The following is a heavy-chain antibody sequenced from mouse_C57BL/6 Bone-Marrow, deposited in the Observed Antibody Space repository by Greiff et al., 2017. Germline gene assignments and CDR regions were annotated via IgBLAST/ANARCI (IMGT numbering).Heavy chain of an antibody. CDR3: AYYGYGNPYYAMDY. CDR1: GYTFTSYW. CDR2: IHPNSGST. V-gene: IGHV1-64*01. Sequence: QVQLQQPGAELVKPGASVKLSCKASGYTFTSYWMHWVKQRPGQGLEWIGMIHPNSGSTNYNEKFKSKATLTVDKSSSTAYMQLSSLTSEDSAVYYCAYYGYGNPYYAMDYWGQGTTVTVSS. J-gene: IGHJ4*01. D-gene: IGHD2-1*01.